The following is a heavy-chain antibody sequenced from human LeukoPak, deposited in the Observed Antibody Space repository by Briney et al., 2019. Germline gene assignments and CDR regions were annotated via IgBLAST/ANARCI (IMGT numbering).Heavy chain of an antibody. J-gene: IGHJ6*03. CDR2: FDPEDGDT. D-gene: IGHD2-21*01. Sequence: ASVKVSCKVSGYTLTELSMHWVRQAPGKGLEWMGGFDPEDGDTIYAQKFQGRVTMTEDTSTDTAYMELSSLRSEDTAVYYCATGPIYRGHYYYYYYMDVWGKGTTVTVSS. CDR1: GYTLTELS. CDR3: ATGPIYRGHYYYYYYMDV. V-gene: IGHV1-24*01.